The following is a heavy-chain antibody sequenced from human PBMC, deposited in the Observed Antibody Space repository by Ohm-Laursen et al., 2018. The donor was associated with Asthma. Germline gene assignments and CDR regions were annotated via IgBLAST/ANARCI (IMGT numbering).Heavy chain of an antibody. CDR1: GFTFSSYG. CDR3: ARDKGGAGGWGAFDI. D-gene: IGHD3-16*01. Sequence: SLRLSCAASGFTFSSYGMHWVRQAPGKGLEWVAVIWYDGSNKYYADSVKGRFTISRDNSKNTLYLQMNSLRAEDTAVYYCARDKGGAGGWGAFDIWGQGTMVTVSS. CDR2: IWYDGSNK. J-gene: IGHJ3*02. V-gene: IGHV3-33*01.